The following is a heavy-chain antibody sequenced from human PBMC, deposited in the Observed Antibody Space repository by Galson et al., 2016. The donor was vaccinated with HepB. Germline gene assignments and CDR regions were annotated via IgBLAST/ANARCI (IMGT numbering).Heavy chain of an antibody. CDR2: ISAYYGNT. CDR3: AREGLDDLEPHMDA. CDR1: GYSFISYG. D-gene: IGHD1-1*01. V-gene: IGHV1-18*04. Sequence: SVKVSCKASGYSFISYGISWVRQAPGQGLEWMGWISAYYGNTNYAQKFQGRVTLTTDTSTSTAYMELRSLRSDDTAVYYCAREGLDDLEPHMDAWGKGTTVTVSS. J-gene: IGHJ6*03.